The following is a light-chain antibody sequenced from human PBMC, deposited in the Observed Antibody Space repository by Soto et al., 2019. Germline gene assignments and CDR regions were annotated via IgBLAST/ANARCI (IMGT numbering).Light chain of an antibody. J-gene: IGLJ2*01. CDR2: DVS. V-gene: IGLV2-14*01. CDR3: SSYTSSSTLGVV. CDR1: SSDGGGYNY. Sequence: QSALTQPASVSGSPGQSITISCTGTSSDGGGYNYVSWYQQHPGKAPKLMIYDVSNRPSGVSNRFSGSKSGNTASLTISGLQAEDEADYSCSSYTSSSTLGVVFGGGTKLTVL.